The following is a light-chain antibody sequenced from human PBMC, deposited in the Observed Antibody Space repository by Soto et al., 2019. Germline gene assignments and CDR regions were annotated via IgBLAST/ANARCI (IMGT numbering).Light chain of an antibody. Sequence: EIVLTQSPATLSSFPVDRVTLSCRASQYIRSSLAWYQQKPGQAPRLLIYGASIRATGVPATFSGSGSGTEFTLSISSLQSEHLGVYYCQQDSSWPLTFGGGTRLEL. J-gene: IGKJ5*01. CDR2: GAS. CDR3: QQDSSWPLT. CDR1: QYIRSS. V-gene: IGKV3-15*01.